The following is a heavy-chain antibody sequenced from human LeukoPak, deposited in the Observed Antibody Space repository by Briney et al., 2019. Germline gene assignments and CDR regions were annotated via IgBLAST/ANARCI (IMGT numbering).Heavy chain of an antibody. Sequence: QPGESLRLSCAASGFTFSSYWMSCVRQAPGKGLEWVANIKQDGSEKYYVDPVKGRFTISRDNAKNSLYLQMNSLRAEDTAVYYCARDCAHGYSGYDPTYFDYWGQGTLVTVSS. CDR3: ARDCAHGYSGYDPTYFDY. CDR2: IKQDGSEK. J-gene: IGHJ4*02. D-gene: IGHD5-12*01. V-gene: IGHV3-7*01. CDR1: GFTFSSYW.